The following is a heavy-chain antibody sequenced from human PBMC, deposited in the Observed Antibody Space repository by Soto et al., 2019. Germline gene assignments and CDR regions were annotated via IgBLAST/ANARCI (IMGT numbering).Heavy chain of an antibody. CDR2: ISSSSSYI. CDR1: GFTFSSYS. V-gene: IGHV3-21*01. J-gene: IGHJ5*02. CDR3: ARDLGLDTMVRGVIMDHWFDP. Sequence: GGSLRLSCAASGFTFSSYSMNWVRQAPGKGLEWVSSISSSSSYIYYADSVKGRFTISRDNAKNSLYLQMNSLRAEDTAVYYCARDLGLDTMVRGVIMDHWFDPWGQGT. D-gene: IGHD3-10*01.